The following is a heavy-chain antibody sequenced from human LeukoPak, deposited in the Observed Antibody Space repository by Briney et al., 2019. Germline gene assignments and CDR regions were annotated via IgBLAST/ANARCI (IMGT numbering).Heavy chain of an antibody. CDR2: INPRGGST. V-gene: IGHV1-46*01. D-gene: IGHD3-10*01. CDR1: GYTFTSDY. J-gene: IGHJ4*02. Sequence: ASVKVSCKASGYTFTSDYIYWVRQAPGQGLEWVGIINPRGGSTSYAQKFQGRVTMTRDTSTGTVYMELSSLRSEDTAVYYCARDPGDYWGQGTLVTVSS. CDR3: ARDPGDY.